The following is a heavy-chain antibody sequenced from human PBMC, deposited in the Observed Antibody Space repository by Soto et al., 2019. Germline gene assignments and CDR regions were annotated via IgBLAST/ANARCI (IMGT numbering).Heavy chain of an antibody. J-gene: IGHJ6*02. Sequence: QVQLQESGPGLVKPSGTLSLTCAVSGGSISSSNWWSWVRQPPGKGLDWIGKIYHSGSTNYNPSLKSRVTISVDKSKNQFSLKLSSVTAADTAVYYCAREIWFGESTTYCMDVWGQGTTVTVSS. V-gene: IGHV4-4*02. CDR2: IYHSGST. CDR1: GGSISSSNW. D-gene: IGHD3-10*01. CDR3: AREIWFGESTTYCMDV.